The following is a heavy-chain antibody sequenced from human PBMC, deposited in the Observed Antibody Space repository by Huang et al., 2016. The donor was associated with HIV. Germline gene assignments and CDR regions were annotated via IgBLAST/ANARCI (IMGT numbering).Heavy chain of an antibody. J-gene: IGHJ3*01. V-gene: IGHV5-51*03. CDR1: GYSFSIYW. CDR3: AKGRRAFDV. Sequence: EVQLVQSGAEVKKPGESLKISCTGSGYSFSIYWIAWVRQMPGKGLEWMGSSYPVESKSTYSPSFEGHGSISVDKSINTVYLHWSSLKASDTAIYYCAKGRRAFDVWGQGTWVTVSS. CDR2: SYPVESKS.